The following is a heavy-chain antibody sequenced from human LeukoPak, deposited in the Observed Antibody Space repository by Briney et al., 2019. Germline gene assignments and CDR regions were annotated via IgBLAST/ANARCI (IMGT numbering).Heavy chain of an antibody. D-gene: IGHD2-15*01. CDR2: TSSRDAGT. J-gene: IGHJ4*02. V-gene: IGHV3-23*01. Sequence: GGSLRLSCAASGFTLTNYAMSWVRETPGEGLGWGSATSSRDAGTYHAESVRGRFTISRDNSKNTLYLQMDSLSADDAAVYYCARAPVTSCRGAFCYPFDISDQGTLVTVSS. CDR3: ARAPVTSCRGAFCYPFDI. CDR1: GFTLTNYA.